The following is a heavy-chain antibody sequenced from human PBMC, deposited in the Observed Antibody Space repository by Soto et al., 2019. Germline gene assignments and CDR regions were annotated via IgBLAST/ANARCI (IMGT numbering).Heavy chain of an antibody. D-gene: IGHD6-13*01. Sequence: GGSLRLSCAASGFTFDDYAMHWVRRAPGKGLEWVSGISWNSGSIGYADSVKGRFTISRDNAKNSLYLQMNSLRAEDTALYYCAKAGRSLSLYYYYGMDVWGQGTTVTVSS. CDR3: AKAGRSLSLYYYYGMDV. V-gene: IGHV3-9*01. CDR2: ISWNSGSI. CDR1: GFTFDDYA. J-gene: IGHJ6*02.